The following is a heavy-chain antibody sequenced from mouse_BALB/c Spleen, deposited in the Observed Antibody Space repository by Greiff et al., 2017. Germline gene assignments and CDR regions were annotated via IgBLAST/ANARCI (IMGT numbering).Heavy chain of an antibody. CDR3: TRAYRYDGLCAY. CDR2: IYPSDSYT. CDR1: GYTFTSYW. Sequence: QVQLQQPGAELVRPGASVKLSCKASGYTFTSYWINWVKQRPGQGLEWIGNIYPSDSYTNYNQKFKDKATLTVDKSSSTAYMQLSSPTSEDSAVYYCTRAYRYDGLCAYWGQGTLVTVSA. J-gene: IGHJ3*01. D-gene: IGHD2-14*01. V-gene: IGHV1-69*02.